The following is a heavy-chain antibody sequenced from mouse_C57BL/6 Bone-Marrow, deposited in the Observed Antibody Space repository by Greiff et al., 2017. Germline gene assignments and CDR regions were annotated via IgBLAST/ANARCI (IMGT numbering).Heavy chain of an antibody. J-gene: IGHJ2*01. V-gene: IGHV1-50*01. CDR3: AKITTVVATDYFDY. D-gene: IGHD1-1*01. Sequence: QVQLQQPGAELVKPGASVKLSCKASGYTFTSYWMQWVKQRPGQGLEWIGEIDPSDSYTNYNQKFKGKATLTVETSSSTAYMQLSSLTSEDSAVYYCAKITTVVATDYFDYWGQGTTLTVSS. CDR2: IDPSDSYT. CDR1: GYTFTSYW.